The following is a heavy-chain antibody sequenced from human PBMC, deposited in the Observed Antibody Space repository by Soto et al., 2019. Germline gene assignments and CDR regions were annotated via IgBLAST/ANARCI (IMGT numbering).Heavy chain of an antibody. D-gene: IGHD1-26*01. V-gene: IGHV1-69*13. CDR3: ARDRYSGRHEAFDY. J-gene: IGHJ4*02. Sequence: SLQVSCKASGGTFSSYAISWVRHAPGQGLEWMGGIIPIFGTANYAQKFQGRVTITADESTSTAYMELSSLRSEDTAVYYCARDRYSGRHEAFDYWGQGTLVSVA. CDR2: IIPIFGTA. CDR1: GGTFSSYA.